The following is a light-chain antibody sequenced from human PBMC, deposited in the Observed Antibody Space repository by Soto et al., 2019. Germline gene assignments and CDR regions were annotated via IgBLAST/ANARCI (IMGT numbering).Light chain of an antibody. CDR2: EVT. J-gene: IGLJ1*01. Sequence: QSALTQPASVSGSPGQSITVSCTGTTSDFGFYNYVSWYQHHPGKAPKLLIYEVTNRHSGVSNRFSGSKSGNTASLTISGLQAEDEADYYCSSYTSSTDYVFGTGTKVTVL. CDR3: SSYTSSTDYV. CDR1: TSDFGFYNY. V-gene: IGLV2-14*01.